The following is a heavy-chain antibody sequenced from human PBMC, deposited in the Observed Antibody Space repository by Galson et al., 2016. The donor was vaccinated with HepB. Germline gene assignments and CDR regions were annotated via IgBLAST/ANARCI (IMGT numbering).Heavy chain of an antibody. J-gene: IGHJ4*02. Sequence: SLRLSCAASGFTFSSYAMSWVRQAPGKGLEWVSAISGGGGSTFYADSVKGRFTISRDNSKNTVYLQMNSLRAEDTAVYYCARGMYYYDSSGYPGPFDYWDQGTLVTVSS. V-gene: IGHV3-23*01. CDR1: GFTFSSYA. CDR2: ISGGGGST. D-gene: IGHD3-22*01. CDR3: ARGMYYYDSSGYPGPFDY.